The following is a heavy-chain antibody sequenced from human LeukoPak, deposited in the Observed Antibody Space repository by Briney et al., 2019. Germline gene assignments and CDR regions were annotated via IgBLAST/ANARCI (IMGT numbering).Heavy chain of an antibody. V-gene: IGHV4-59*01. Sequence: SETLSLTCTVPGGSISSYYWSWIRQPPGKGLKWIGYIYYSGSTSYSPSLRSRVTISVDTSKNQFSLKLSSVTAADTAVYYCARETSQKGAHYMDVWGKGTTVTISS. CDR2: IYYSGST. CDR3: ARETSQKGAHYMDV. CDR1: GGSISSYY. D-gene: IGHD3-16*01. J-gene: IGHJ6*03.